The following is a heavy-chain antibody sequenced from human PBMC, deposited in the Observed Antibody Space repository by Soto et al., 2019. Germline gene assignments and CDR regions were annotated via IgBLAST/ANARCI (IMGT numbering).Heavy chain of an antibody. J-gene: IGHJ6*03. V-gene: IGHV3-11*01. D-gene: IGHD5-12*01. CDR3: ARCYSGYDYYYYYMDV. CDR2: ISSSGSTI. CDR1: GFTFSDYY. Sequence: GGSLSLSCAASGFTFSDYYMSWIRQAPGKGLEWVSYISSSGSTIYYADSVKGRFTISRDNAKNSLYLQMNSLRAEDTAVYYCARCYSGYDYYYYYMDVWGKGTTVTVSS.